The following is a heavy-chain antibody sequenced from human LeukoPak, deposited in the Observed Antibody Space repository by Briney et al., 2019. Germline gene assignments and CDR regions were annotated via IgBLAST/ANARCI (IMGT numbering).Heavy chain of an antibody. D-gene: IGHD5-24*01. CDR2: IHPHGIF. J-gene: IGHJ5*02. V-gene: IGHV4-34*01. CDR1: GGSCDDYY. CDR3: ARGRDRSKAGDL. Sequence: TSETLSLTCAVHGGSCDDYYCSWIRQPPGKGLEWIGEIHPHGIFYYNSSLVSRVTISIYTSKTQFSLRLTSVTAADTAFYYCARGRDRSKAGDLWGQGSLVTVSS.